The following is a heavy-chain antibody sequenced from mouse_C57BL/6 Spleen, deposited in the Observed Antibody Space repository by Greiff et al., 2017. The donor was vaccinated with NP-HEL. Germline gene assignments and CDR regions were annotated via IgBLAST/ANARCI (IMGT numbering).Heavy chain of an antibody. Sequence: VQLQQSGAELVMPGASVKLSCKASGYTFTSYWMHWVKQRPGQGLEWIGEIDPSDSYTNYNQKFKGKSTLTVDKSSSTAYMQLSSLTSEDSAVYDWAKNYVSSRYYAMDYWGQGTSVTVSS. V-gene: IGHV1-69*01. CDR2: IDPSDSYT. J-gene: IGHJ4*01. CDR3: AKNYVSSRYYAMDY. CDR1: GYTFTSYW. D-gene: IGHD1-1*01.